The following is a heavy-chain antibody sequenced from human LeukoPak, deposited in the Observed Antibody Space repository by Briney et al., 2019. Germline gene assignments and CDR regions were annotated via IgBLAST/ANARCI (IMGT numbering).Heavy chain of an antibody. Sequence: GGSLRLSCAASGFTFSSYGMHWVRQAPGKGLEWVAFIRYDGSNKYYADSVKGRFTISRDNSKNTLYLQMNSLRAEDTAVYYCAKDLPYYYDLFDYWGQGTLVTVSS. CDR1: GFTFSSYG. CDR3: AKDLPYYYDLFDY. V-gene: IGHV3-30*02. CDR2: IRYDGSNK. J-gene: IGHJ4*02. D-gene: IGHD3-22*01.